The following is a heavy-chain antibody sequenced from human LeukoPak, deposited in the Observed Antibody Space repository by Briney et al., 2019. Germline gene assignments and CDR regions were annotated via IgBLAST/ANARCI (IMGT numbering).Heavy chain of an antibody. CDR3: ARSYYDILTGYHDYYFDY. D-gene: IGHD3-9*01. Sequence: SVKVSCKASGGTFSSYAISWVRQAPGQGLEWMGGIIPIFGTANYAQKFQGRVTITADKSTSTAYMEPSSLRSEDTAVYYCARSYYDILTGYHDYYFDYWGQGTLVTVSS. CDR1: GGTFSSYA. CDR2: IIPIFGTA. V-gene: IGHV1-69*06. J-gene: IGHJ4*02.